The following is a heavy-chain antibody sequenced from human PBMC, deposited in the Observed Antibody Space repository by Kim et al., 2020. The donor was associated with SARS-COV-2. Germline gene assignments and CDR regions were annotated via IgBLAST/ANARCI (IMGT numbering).Heavy chain of an antibody. D-gene: IGHD6-13*01. CDR3: ARDVVAAADYLDY. V-gene: IGHV3-21*01. J-gene: IGHJ4*02. Sequence: YADSVKGRFTISRDNAKNSLYLRMNSLRAEDTAVYYCARDVVAAADYLDYWGQGTLVTVSS.